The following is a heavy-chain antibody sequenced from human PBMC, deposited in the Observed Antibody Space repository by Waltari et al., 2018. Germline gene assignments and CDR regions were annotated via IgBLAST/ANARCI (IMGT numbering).Heavy chain of an antibody. Sequence: QVQLVQSGAEVKKPGSSVKVSCKASGGTFRSYAISWVRQAPGQGLEWMGVIIPIFGTANYAQKFQGRVTITTDESTSTAYMELSSLRSEDTAVYYCARGHSGSYYSDYWGQGTLVTVSS. D-gene: IGHD1-26*01. J-gene: IGHJ4*02. CDR3: ARGHSGSYYSDY. V-gene: IGHV1-69*05. CDR1: GGTFRSYA. CDR2: IIPIFGTA.